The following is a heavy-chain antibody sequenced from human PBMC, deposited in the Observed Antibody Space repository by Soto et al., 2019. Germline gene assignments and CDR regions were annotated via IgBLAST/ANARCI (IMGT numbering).Heavy chain of an antibody. CDR2: IYPGDSDT. J-gene: IGHJ6*02. CDR3: ARRSRYAVGVYSMDV. V-gene: IGHV5-51*01. CDR1: GYSFTRYW. Sequence: GESLKISCKGSGYSFTRYWIGWVRQMPGKGLEWMGIIYPGDSDTRYSPSFQGQVTISAAKSISTAYLQWSSLKASDTAMYYCARRSRYAVGVYSMDVWGQGTTVTVS. D-gene: IGHD2-2*01.